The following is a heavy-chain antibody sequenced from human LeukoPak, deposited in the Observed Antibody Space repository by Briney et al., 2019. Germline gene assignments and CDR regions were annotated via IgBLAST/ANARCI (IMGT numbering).Heavy chain of an antibody. CDR3: VKRNNREFDY. CDR1: GFTFNTYA. J-gene: IGHJ4*02. V-gene: IGHV3-23*01. Sequence: GGSLRLSCAASGFTFNTYAMSWVRQAPGKGLEWVSGIGTSGSGTYYADSVKGRFTISRDNSKNSLYLLMNNLRAEDTAIYYCVKRNNREFDYWGQGTLVTVSS. D-gene: IGHD1-14*01. CDR2: IGTSGSGT.